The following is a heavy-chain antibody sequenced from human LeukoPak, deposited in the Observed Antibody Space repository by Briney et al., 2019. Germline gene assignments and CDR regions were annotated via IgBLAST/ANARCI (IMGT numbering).Heavy chain of an antibody. D-gene: IGHD2-2*01. CDR1: GGSISSYY. CDR2: IYTSGST. J-gene: IGHJ3*02. Sequence: SGTLSLTCTVSGGSISSYYWSWIRQPAGKGLEWIGRIYTSGSTNYNPSLKSRVTMSVDTSKNQFSLKLSSVTAADTAVYYCAREVVPAAIRWVDAFDIWGQGTMVTVSS. CDR3: AREVVPAAIRWVDAFDI. V-gene: IGHV4-4*07.